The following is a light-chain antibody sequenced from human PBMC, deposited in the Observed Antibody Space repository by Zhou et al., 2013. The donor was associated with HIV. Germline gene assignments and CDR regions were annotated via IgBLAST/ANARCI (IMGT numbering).Light chain of an antibody. CDR3: QQYGSSLTWT. CDR1: RSVSNY. Sequence: EIVMTQSPATLSVSPGRRATLSCRASRSVSNYLAWYQQKPGQAPRLLIYDASTRATGIPDRFSGSGSGTDFTLTISRLEPEDFAVYYCQQYGSSLTWTFGQGDQGG. CDR2: DAS. V-gene: IGKV3-20*01. J-gene: IGKJ1*01.